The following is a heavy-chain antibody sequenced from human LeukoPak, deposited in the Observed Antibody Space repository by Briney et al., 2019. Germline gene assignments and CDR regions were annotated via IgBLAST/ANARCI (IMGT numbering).Heavy chain of an antibody. Sequence: ASVKVSCKASGYTFTSYDINWVRQAPGQGLEWVGWISVYNGNTNYAQRLQGRVTMPTDTSTSTAYMELRSLRSDDTAVYYCARDPTPPLGFLPPTTSHYYYYGMDVWGQGTTVTVSS. CDR1: GYTFTSYD. CDR2: ISVYNGNT. J-gene: IGHJ6*02. D-gene: IGHD4-11*01. V-gene: IGHV1-18*01. CDR3: ARDPTPPLGFLPPTTSHYYYYGMDV.